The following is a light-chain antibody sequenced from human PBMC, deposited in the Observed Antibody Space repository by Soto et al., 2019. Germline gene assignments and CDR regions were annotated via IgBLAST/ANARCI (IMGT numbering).Light chain of an antibody. J-gene: IGLJ2*01. V-gene: IGLV2-8*01. Sequence: QSVLTQPTSASGSPGQSVTISCTGTSSDVGGYNYVSWYQQHPGKAPKLMIYEVSKRPSGVPDRFSGSKSGNTASLTVSGLQAEDEADYYCSSYAGSNSYVVFGGGTKVTVL. CDR2: EVS. CDR3: SSYAGSNSYVV. CDR1: SSDVGGYNY.